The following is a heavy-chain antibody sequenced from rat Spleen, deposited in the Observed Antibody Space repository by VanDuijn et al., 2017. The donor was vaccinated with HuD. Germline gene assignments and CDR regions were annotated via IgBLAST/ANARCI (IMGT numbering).Heavy chain of an antibody. CDR1: GFTFNNYW. Sequence: EVQLVESGGGLVQPGRSMKLSCAASGFTFNNYWMTWIRQAPGKGLEWVASITNASGRTYYGDSVKGRFTISRDNAKRTLYLQMNSLQTGDTATYYWARADIASISTDGIWGQGVMVTVSS. CDR2: ITNASGRT. J-gene: IGHJ2*01. CDR3: ARADIASISTDGI. V-gene: IGHV5-31*01. D-gene: IGHD1-2*01.